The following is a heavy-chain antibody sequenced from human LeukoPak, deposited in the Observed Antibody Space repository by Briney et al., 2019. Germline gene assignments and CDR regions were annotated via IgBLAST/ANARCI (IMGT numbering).Heavy chain of an antibody. D-gene: IGHD6-6*01. CDR3: ARDRWSIAARPYYYYGMDV. CDR1: GYTFTSYY. Sequence: SVKVSCKASGYTFTSYYMHWVRQAPGQGLEWMGGIIPIFGTANYAQKFQGRVTITADESTSTAYMELSSLRSEDTAVYYCARDRWSIAARPYYYYGMDVWGQGTTVTVSS. J-gene: IGHJ6*02. CDR2: IIPIFGTA. V-gene: IGHV1-69*13.